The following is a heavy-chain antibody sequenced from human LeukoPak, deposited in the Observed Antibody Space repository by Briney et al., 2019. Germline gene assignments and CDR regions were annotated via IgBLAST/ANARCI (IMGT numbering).Heavy chain of an antibody. CDR2: IKQDGSEK. Sequence: GGSLRLSCAASGFTFSSYWMSWVRQAPGKGLEWVANIKQDGSEKYYVDSVKGRFTISRDNAKNSLYLQMNSLRAEDTAVYYCARRSSWYLVGYYMDVWGKGTTVTVSS. CDR1: GFTFSSYW. D-gene: IGHD6-13*01. V-gene: IGHV3-7*01. J-gene: IGHJ6*03. CDR3: ARRSSWYLVGYYMDV.